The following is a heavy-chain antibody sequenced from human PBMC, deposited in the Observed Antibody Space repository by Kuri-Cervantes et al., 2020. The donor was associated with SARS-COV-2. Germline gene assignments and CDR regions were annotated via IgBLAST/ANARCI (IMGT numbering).Heavy chain of an antibody. CDR1: GFTFDDYW. J-gene: IGHJ4*02. V-gene: IGHV3-7*01. CDR2: IKREGSEE. D-gene: IGHD1/OR15-1a*01. Sequence: GGSLRLSCAASGFTFDDYWMSWIRQAPEKGLEWVANIKREGSEEYYVDVVKGRFNISRDNAKNSVYLQMNSLRAEDAAVYYCVTGTSDYWGQGTRVTVSS. CDR3: VTGTSDY.